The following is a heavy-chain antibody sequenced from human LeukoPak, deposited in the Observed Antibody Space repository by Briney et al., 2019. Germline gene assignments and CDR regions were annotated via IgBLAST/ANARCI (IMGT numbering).Heavy chain of an antibody. J-gene: IGHJ4*02. Sequence: GGSLRLSCAASGFIFNNFAMSWVREAPGKGLEWVSAISGSGGSTYYADSVKGRFTISRDNSKNTLYLQMNSLRAEDTAVYYCAKVKGVYFYCSGGSCSEGLDYWGQGTLVTVSS. CDR1: GFIFNNFA. CDR3: AKVKGVYFYCSGGSCSEGLDY. D-gene: IGHD2-15*01. V-gene: IGHV3-23*01. CDR2: ISGSGGST.